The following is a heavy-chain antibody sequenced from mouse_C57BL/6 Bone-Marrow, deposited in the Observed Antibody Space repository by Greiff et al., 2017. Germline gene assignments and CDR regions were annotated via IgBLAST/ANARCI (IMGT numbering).Heavy chain of an antibody. CDR3: ARHGTTVVATDY. Sequence: EVMLVESRGDLVKPGGSLKLSCAASGFTFSSYGMSWVRQTPDKRLEWVATISSGGSYTYYPDSVKGRFTISRDNAKNTLYLQMSSLKSEDTAMYYCARHGTTVVATDYWGQGTTLTVSS. D-gene: IGHD1-1*01. J-gene: IGHJ2*01. V-gene: IGHV5-6*02. CDR2: ISSGGSYT. CDR1: GFTFSSYG.